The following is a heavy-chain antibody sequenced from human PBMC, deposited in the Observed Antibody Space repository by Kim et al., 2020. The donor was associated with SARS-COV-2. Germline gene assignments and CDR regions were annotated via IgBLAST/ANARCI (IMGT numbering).Heavy chain of an antibody. CDR2: IYYSGST. J-gene: IGHJ6*03. CDR1: GGSISSGDYY. D-gene: IGHD6-13*01. V-gene: IGHV4-30-4*01. Sequence: SETLSLTCTVSGGSISSGDYYWSWIRQPPGKGLEWIGYIYYSGSTYYNPSLKSRVTISVDTSKNQFSLKLSSVTAADTAVYYCARGKSSTSHAPYYYYYMDVWGKGTTVTVSS. CDR3: ARGKSSTSHAPYYYYYMDV.